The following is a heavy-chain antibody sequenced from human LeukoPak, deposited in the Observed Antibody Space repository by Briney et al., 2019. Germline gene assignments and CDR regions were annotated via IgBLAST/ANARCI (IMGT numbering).Heavy chain of an antibody. Sequence: SQTLSLTCAVYGGSFSGYYWSWIRQPPGKGLEWIGEINHSGSTNYNPSLKSRVTISVDTSKNQFSLKLSSVTAADTAVYYCARLSIDGSGNAFDPWGQGTLVTVSS. CDR3: ARLSIDGSGNAFDP. CDR2: INHSGST. CDR1: GGSFSGYY. D-gene: IGHD3-10*01. V-gene: IGHV4-34*01. J-gene: IGHJ5*02.